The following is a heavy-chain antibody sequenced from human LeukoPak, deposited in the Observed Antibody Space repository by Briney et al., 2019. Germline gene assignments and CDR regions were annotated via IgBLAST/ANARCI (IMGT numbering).Heavy chain of an antibody. CDR1: GFIFSSYS. Sequence: GGSLRLSCAASGFIFSSYSMNWVREAPGKGLEWVSSISSSSSYIYYADSVKGRFTISRDNAKNSLYLQMNSLRAEDTAVYYCARADWDTAMIDYWGQGTLVTVSS. CDR2: ISSSSSYI. J-gene: IGHJ4*02. V-gene: IGHV3-21*01. CDR3: ARADWDTAMIDY. D-gene: IGHD5-18*01.